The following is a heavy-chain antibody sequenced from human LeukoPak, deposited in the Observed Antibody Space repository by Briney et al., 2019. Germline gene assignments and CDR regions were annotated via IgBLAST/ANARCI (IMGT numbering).Heavy chain of an antibody. V-gene: IGHV3-30*18. J-gene: IGHJ4*02. D-gene: IGHD2-2*02. Sequence: GGSLRLSCAASGFTFSSYGMHWVRQAPGKRLEWVAVISYDGSNKYYADSVKGRFTISRDNSKNTLYLQMNSLRAEDTAVYYCAKARRVVVPAAIQARPDYWGQGTLVTVSS. CDR2: ISYDGSNK. CDR3: AKARRVVVPAAIQARPDY. CDR1: GFTFSSYG.